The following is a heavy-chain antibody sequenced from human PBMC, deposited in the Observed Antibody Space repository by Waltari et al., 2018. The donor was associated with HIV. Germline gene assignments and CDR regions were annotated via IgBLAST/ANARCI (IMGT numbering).Heavy chain of an antibody. J-gene: IGHJ5*02. Sequence: QVQLQQWGAGLLKPPETLSLTCAVYGSSLSGYYWTWIRQSPKKGLEWIGEVDHSGITRYNPSLRSRVIISFDTSKQQFALTLTSLTAADTAVYLCARGHLVAASKRRSVMKTAFRLDPWSQGDLITVSS. CDR2: VDHSGIT. D-gene: IGHD2-21*02. V-gene: IGHV4-34*02. CDR3: ARGHLVAASKRRSVMKTAFRLDP. CDR1: GSSLSGYY.